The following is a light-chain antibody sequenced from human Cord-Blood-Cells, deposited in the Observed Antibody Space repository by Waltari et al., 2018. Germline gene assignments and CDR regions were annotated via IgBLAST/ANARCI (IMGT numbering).Light chain of an antibody. V-gene: IGLV2-23*01. CDR2: EGS. J-gene: IGLJ2*01. CDR1: SSDGGRYNI. CDR3: CSYAGSSTLV. Sequence: QSALTQPASVSVSPGPSIPIPCTHTSSDGGRYNIVSWYQQPPGKAPKLMIYEGSKRPSGVSNRFSGSKSGNTASLTISGLQAEDEADYYCCSYAGSSTLVFGGGTKLTVL.